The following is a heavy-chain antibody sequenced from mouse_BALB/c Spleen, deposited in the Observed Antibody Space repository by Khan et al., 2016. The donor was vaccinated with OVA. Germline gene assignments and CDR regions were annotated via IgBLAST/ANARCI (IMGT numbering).Heavy chain of an antibody. CDR3: ARTCTTATSYFDV. CDR1: GYTFTNYG. J-gene: IGHJ1*01. V-gene: IGHV9-1*02. Sequence: QIQLVQSGPELKKPGETVKISCKASGYTFTNYGMNWVKQAPGKGLKWMGWINTYTGEPTYADDFKGRFAFSLETSASTAYLQLNNLKNEDMATYFCARTCTTATSYFDVWGAGTTVTVSS. D-gene: IGHD1-2*01. CDR2: INTYTGEP.